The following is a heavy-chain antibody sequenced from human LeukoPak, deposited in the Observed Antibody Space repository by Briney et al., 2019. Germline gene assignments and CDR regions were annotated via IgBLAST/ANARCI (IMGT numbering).Heavy chain of an antibody. J-gene: IGHJ4*02. D-gene: IGHD2-21*01. CDR1: GITLSNYG. CDR3: AKRGVVIRVILVGFHKEAYYFDS. Sequence: GGSLRLSCAVSGITLSNYGMSWVRQAPGKGLEWVAGISDRGSRTNYADSVKGRFTISTDHPKNTLYLQMNSLRAEDTAVYFCAKRGVVIRVILVGFHKEAYYFDSWGQGALVTDSS. CDR2: ISDRGSRT. V-gene: IGHV3-23*01.